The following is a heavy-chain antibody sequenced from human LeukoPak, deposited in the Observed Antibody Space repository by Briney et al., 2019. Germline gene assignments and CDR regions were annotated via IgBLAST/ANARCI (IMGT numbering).Heavy chain of an antibody. CDR3: MTSATVVTGY. CDR2: IKSKTDGGTT. J-gene: IGHJ4*02. D-gene: IGHD4-23*01. V-gene: IGHV3-15*01. Sequence: GGSLRLSCTASGFTFSNTRMTWVRQGPGKGLEWVGRIKSKTDGGTTDYAAPVKGRFTISRDDSENTLYLQMSSLKPEDTAVYYCMTSATVVTGYWGQGTLVTVSS. CDR1: GFTFSNTR.